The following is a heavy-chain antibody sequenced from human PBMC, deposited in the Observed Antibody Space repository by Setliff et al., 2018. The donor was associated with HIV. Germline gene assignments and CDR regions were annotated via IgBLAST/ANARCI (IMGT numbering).Heavy chain of an antibody. D-gene: IGHD2-2*01. Sequence: SETLSLTCTVSGGSISSDYWSWIRQPPGKGLEWIGYIYYSGSTNYNPSLKSRVTMSLDTSKNQFSLELTSVTPADTAVYYCARHICGTTACYAVDVWGPGTMVTVSS. CDR2: IYYSGST. CDR3: ARHICGTTACYAVDV. V-gene: IGHV4-59*01. J-gene: IGHJ3*01. CDR1: GGSISSDY.